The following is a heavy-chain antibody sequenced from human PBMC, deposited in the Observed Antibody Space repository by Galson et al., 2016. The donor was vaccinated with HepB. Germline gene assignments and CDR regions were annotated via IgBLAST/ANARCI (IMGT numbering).Heavy chain of an antibody. CDR1: GFTFSTFA. V-gene: IGHV3-30-3*01. Sequence: SLRLSCADSGFTFSTFAMYWVRQAPGKGLKWVALISYDGSNKYYADSVKGRFTVSRDNSKNTLYLQVNSLRAEDTAVYYCARDQNYYDTNEYDYWGQGTLVTVSS. J-gene: IGHJ4*02. D-gene: IGHD3-22*01. CDR2: ISYDGSNK. CDR3: ARDQNYYDTNEYDY.